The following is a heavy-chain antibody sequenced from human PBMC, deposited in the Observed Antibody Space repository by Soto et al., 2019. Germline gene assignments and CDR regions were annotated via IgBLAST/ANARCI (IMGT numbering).Heavy chain of an antibody. J-gene: IGHJ5*02. D-gene: IGHD3-10*01. CDR3: ARGIMGSGSPASP. CDR1: GGSISSGGYY. CDR2: IYYSGST. V-gene: IGHV4-31*03. Sequence: QVQLQESGPGLVKPSQTLSLTCTVSGGSISSGGYYWSWIRQHPGKGLEWIGYIYYSGSTYYNPSLKSRLTRSVETSKNQFSLKLSSVTAADTAVYYCARGIMGSGSPASPWGQGTLVTVSS.